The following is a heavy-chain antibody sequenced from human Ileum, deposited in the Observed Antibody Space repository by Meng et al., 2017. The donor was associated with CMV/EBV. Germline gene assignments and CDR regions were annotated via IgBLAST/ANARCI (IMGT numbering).Heavy chain of an antibody. D-gene: IGHD2-15*01. V-gene: IGHV4-4*07. CDR3: ARDVRLVGHFDY. CDR1: GDSSSCYD. CDR2: IYTSGSY. J-gene: IGHJ4*02. Sequence: RPGLVQPSESLTRTCGVYGDSSSCYDWGWIRQPAGKGLEWIGRIYTSGSYSYNPSRKSRLTMSVDKSQNQVSLKLPSVTAADTAVYYCARDVRLVGHFDYWGQGTLVTVSS.